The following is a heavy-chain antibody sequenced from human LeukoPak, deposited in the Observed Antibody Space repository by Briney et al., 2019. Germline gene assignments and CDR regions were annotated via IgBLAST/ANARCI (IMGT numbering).Heavy chain of an antibody. CDR1: GFTFSDYY. D-gene: IGHD6-13*01. CDR3: ARFQYRAGWPYYSFAMDV. CDR2: ISNSGGNQ. Sequence: GGSLRLSCAASGFTFSDYYMSWVRQAPGKGLEWMSYISNSGGNQYYADSVKGRFTISRDNAKNSLYLQMNSLRTDATAVYFCARFQYRAGWPYYSFAMDVWGQGTTVTVAS. J-gene: IGHJ6*01. V-gene: IGHV3-11*01.